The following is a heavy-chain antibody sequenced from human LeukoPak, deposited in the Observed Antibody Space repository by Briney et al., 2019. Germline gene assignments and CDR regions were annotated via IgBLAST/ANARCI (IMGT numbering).Heavy chain of an antibody. CDR1: GGSFSGYY. CDR3: ARGGGITIFGVVIMGPYYFDY. D-gene: IGHD3-3*01. J-gene: IGHJ4*02. CDR2: INHSGST. V-gene: IGHV4-34*01. Sequence: SETLSLTCAVYGGSFSGYYWSWIRQPPGKGPEWIGEINHSGSTNYNPSLKSRVTISVDTSKNQFSLKLSSVTAADTAVYYCARGGGITIFGVVIMGPYYFDYWGQGTLVTVSS.